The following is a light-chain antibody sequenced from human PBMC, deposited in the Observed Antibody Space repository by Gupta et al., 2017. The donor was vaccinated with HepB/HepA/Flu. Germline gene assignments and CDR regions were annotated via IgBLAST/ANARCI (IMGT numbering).Light chain of an antibody. J-gene: IGLJ1*01. CDR1: SSDVGGYNY. CDR3: SSYTRSSTYV. Sequence: QSALTQPASVSGSPGQSITISCTGTSSDVGGYNYVSWHQQHPGKAPKLMIYDVSNRPSGVSNRFSGSKSGSTASLTISGLQAEDEADYYCSSYTRSSTYVFGTGTKVTVL. CDR2: DVS. V-gene: IGLV2-14*03.